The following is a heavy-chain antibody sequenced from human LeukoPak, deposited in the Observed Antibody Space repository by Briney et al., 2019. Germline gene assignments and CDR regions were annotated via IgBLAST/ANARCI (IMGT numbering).Heavy chain of an antibody. V-gene: IGHV4-38-2*02. D-gene: IGHD3-22*01. J-gene: IGHJ4*02. Sequence: PSETLSLTRAVSGYSISNSYYWGWIRQPPGKGLEWIGSIYHTGGTYYNPSLKSRVTISIDTSKNQFSLNLSSVTAADTAVYYCARDAQTYYYNTSGYYFEYWGQGTLVTVSS. CDR2: IYHTGGT. CDR1: GYSISNSYY. CDR3: ARDAQTYYYNTSGYYFEY.